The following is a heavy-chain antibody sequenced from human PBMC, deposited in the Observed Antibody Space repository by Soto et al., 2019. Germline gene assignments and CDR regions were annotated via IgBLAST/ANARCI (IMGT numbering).Heavy chain of an antibody. CDR1: GGSISSSNW. CDR2: IYYSGST. Sequence: SETLSLTCAVSGGSISSSNWWSWVRQPPGKGLEWIGEIYYSGSTYYNPSLKSRVTISVDTSKNQFSLKLSSVTAADTAVYYCARHYCSSTSCYAGRSWFDPWGQGTLVTVSS. J-gene: IGHJ5*02. V-gene: IGHV4-4*02. CDR3: ARHYCSSTSCYAGRSWFDP. D-gene: IGHD2-2*01.